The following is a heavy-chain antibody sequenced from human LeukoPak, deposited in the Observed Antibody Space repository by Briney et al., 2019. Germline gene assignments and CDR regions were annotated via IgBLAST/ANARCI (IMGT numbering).Heavy chain of an antibody. D-gene: IGHD3-22*01. CDR3: ARAGHYYDSSGHPPSEFDP. Sequence: PSETLSLTCTVSGGSISSYYWSWIRQPAGKGLEWIGRIYTSGSTNYNPSLKSRVTMSVDTSKNQFSLKLSSVTAADTAVYYCARAGHYYDSSGHPPSEFDPWGQGTLVTVSS. J-gene: IGHJ5*02. V-gene: IGHV4-4*07. CDR1: GGSISSYY. CDR2: IYTSGST.